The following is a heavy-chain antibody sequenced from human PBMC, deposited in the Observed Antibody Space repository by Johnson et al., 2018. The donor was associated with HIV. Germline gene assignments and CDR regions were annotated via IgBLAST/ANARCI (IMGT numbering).Heavy chain of an antibody. CDR1: GFTFSSYA. Sequence: VQLVESGGGLVQPGGSLRLSCAASGFTFSSYAMSWVRQAPGKGLEWVSAISGSGGSTYYADSVKGRFTISRDNSKNTLYLQMNSLRAEDTAVYYCARDALRSWYYDSSDAFDIWGQGTMVT. J-gene: IGHJ3*02. V-gene: IGHV3-23*04. CDR2: ISGSGGST. CDR3: ARDALRSWYYDSSDAFDI. D-gene: IGHD3-22*01.